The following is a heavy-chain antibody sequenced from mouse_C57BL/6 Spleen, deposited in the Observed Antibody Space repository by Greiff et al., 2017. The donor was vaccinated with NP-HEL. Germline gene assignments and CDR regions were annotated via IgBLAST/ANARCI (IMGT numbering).Heavy chain of an antibody. D-gene: IGHD3-2*02. Sequence: VQLQQSGPELVKPGASVKISCKASGYSFTDYNMNWVKQSNGKSLEWIGVIHPNYGTTSYNQKFKGKATLTVDQSSSTAYMQLNSLTSEDSAVYYCARGYSSGYLAWLAYWGQGTLVTVSA. J-gene: IGHJ3*01. CDR3: ARGYSSGYLAWLAY. CDR1: GYSFTDYN. V-gene: IGHV1-39*01. CDR2: IHPNYGTT.